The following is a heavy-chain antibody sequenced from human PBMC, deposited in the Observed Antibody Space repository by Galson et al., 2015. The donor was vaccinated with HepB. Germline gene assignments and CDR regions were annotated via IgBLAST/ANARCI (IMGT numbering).Heavy chain of an antibody. J-gene: IGHJ4*02. D-gene: IGHD5-12*01. CDR2: IRYDGSNK. CDR1: GFTFSSYG. V-gene: IGHV3-30*02. Sequence: SLRLSCAASGFTFSSYGMHWVRQAPGKGLEWVAFIRYDGSNKYYADSVKGRFTISRDNSKNTLYLQMNSLRAEDTAVYYCAKGEKGYSGYDSGDYWGQGTLVTVSS. CDR3: AKGEKGYSGYDSGDY.